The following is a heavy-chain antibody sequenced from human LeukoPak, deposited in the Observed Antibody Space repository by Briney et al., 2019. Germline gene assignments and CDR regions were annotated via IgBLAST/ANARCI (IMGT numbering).Heavy chain of an antibody. CDR3: AKDPPQLAYCGGDCTYYYYGMDV. CDR2: IKQDGSEK. D-gene: IGHD2-21*02. Sequence: GGSLRLSCAASGFTFSSYWMSWVRQAPGKGLEWVANIKQDGSEKYYVDSVKGRFTISRDNPENTLYLQMNSLRAEDTAVYYCAKDPPQLAYCGGDCTYYYYGMDVWGQGTTVTVSS. V-gene: IGHV3-7*05. J-gene: IGHJ6*02. CDR1: GFTFSSYW.